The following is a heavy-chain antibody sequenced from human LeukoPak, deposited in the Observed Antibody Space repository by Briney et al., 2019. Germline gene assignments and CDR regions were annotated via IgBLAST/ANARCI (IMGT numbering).Heavy chain of an antibody. CDR1: GYSFTSYW. CDR3: ARHRQWLGDAFDI. D-gene: IGHD6-19*01. CDR2: IYPGDSDT. Sequence: GESLKISCKGSGYSFTSYWIGWVRQMPGKGLELMGIIYPGDSDTRYSPSFQGQVTISADKSISTAYLQWSSLKASDTAMYYCARHRQWLGDAFDIWGQGTMVTVSS. J-gene: IGHJ3*02. V-gene: IGHV5-51*01.